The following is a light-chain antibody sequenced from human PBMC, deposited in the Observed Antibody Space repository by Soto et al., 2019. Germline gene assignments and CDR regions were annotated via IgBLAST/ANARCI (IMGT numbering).Light chain of an antibody. CDR2: DVS. CDR3: QQYHRYST. V-gene: IGKV1-5*01. Sequence: RVTITCRASQNINAWLAWYQQKPGKAPKLLIYDVSTLHSGVPSRFSGSASGTEFTLTISNLESDDFATYYCQQYHRYSTFGQGTKVDIK. J-gene: IGKJ1*01. CDR1: QNINAW.